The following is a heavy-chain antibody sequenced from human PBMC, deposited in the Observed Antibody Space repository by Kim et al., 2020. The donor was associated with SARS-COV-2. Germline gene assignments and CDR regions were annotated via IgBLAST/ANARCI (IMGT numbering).Heavy chain of an antibody. J-gene: IGHJ5*02. Sequence: GDKTYYADFVRGRFTVSRDNSEMMLYLQMNSLRAKDTALYYCAKNSGWYAWGQGTLVTVSS. D-gene: IGHD6-19*01. CDR2: GDKT. V-gene: IGHV3-23*01. CDR3: AKNSGWYA.